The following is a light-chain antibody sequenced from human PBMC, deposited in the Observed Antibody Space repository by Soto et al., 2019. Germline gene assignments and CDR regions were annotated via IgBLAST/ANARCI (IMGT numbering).Light chain of an antibody. CDR2: DAS. V-gene: IGKV3-11*01. CDR1: ESISSR. Sequence: EIVLTQSPASLSLSPGGGPTLSCRASESISSRLVWYQQQPGQXPRXXIYDASNRATGVPDRFSARGFGTGGNLNICRLEPEDGSVYDCQHSSDFRWTFGQGTKGDIK. J-gene: IGKJ1*01. CDR3: QHSSDFRWT.